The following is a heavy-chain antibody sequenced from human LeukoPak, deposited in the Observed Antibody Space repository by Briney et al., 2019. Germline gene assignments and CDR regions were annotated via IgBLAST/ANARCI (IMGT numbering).Heavy chain of an antibody. CDR1: GYPFTGYC. CDR2: INPNSGGT. D-gene: IGHD3-10*01. V-gene: IGHV1-2*06. Sequence: ALVKVSCKASGYPFTGYCMHWVRQAPGQGLEWMGRINPNSGGTNYAQKFQGRVTMTRDTSISTAYMELSRLRSDDTAVYYCARVYYYGSGSYYNVNPYYFDYWGQGTLVTISS. CDR3: ARVYYYGSGSYYNVNPYYFDY. J-gene: IGHJ4*02.